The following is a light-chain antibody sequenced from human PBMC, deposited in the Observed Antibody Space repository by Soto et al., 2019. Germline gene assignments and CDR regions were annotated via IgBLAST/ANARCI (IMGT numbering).Light chain of an antibody. CDR2: AAS. CDR1: QGIANY. Sequence: DIQMTQSPSSLSASLGDRVTITCRASQGIANYLAWYQQKPGKVPKLLVYAASTLHSGAPSRFSGSGSGTDFTLTISSLQPADVATYCCQNYNDAPRTFGQGTKVEIK. J-gene: IGKJ1*01. V-gene: IGKV1-27*01. CDR3: QNYNDAPRT.